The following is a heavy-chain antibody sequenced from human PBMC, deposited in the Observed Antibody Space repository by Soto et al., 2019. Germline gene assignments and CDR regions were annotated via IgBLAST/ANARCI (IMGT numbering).Heavy chain of an antibody. CDR1: GGSISSSFYY. V-gene: IGHV4-39*01. D-gene: IGHD6-19*01. CDR3: ARTTSEQWLDFYY. Sequence: SETLSLTCTVYGGSISSSFYYWGWVRQPPGKGLEWIGTFYYTGNTYYNPSLKSRVTISEDTSKNQFSLKLASVTAADTAVYYCARTTSEQWLDFYYWGPGTLVTVSS. CDR2: FYYTGNT. J-gene: IGHJ4*02.